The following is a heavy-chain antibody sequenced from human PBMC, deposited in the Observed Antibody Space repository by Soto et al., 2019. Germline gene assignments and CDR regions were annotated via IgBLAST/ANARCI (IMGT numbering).Heavy chain of an antibody. J-gene: IGHJ5*02. CDR1: GYSFTSHY. D-gene: IGHD1-1*01. CDR2: IYPGGVNV. Sequence: QVQLVQSGAEVKKPGASVKISCKAIGYSFTSHYMHWVRQAPGQGLEWMGTIYPGGVNVAYAQKFQGRLTXTXEXSAXTVYMDLTSLTSEDTALYYCARDESWHDLVWRFDPWGQGTQVTVSS. CDR3: ARDESWHDLVWRFDP. V-gene: IGHV1-46*03.